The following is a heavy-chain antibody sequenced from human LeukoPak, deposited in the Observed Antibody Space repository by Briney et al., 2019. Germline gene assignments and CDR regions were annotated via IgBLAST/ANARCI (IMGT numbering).Heavy chain of an antibody. J-gene: IGHJ4*02. CDR1: GFTFSSYA. D-gene: IGHD3-9*01. CDR3: AKDFIKYYEILTGYPGDY. CDR2: ISYDGSNK. Sequence: KTGGSLRLSCAASGFTFSSYAMHWVRQAPGKGLEWVAVISYDGSNKYYADSVKGRFTISRDNSKNTLYLQMNTLRAEDTAVYYCAKDFIKYYEILTGYPGDYWGQGTLVTVSS. V-gene: IGHV3-30-3*02.